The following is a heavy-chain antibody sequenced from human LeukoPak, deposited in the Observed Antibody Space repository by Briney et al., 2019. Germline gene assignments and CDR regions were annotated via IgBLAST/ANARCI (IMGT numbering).Heavy chain of an antibody. V-gene: IGHV3-21*01. CDR3: ARDRDYDILTGPPADAFDI. J-gene: IGHJ3*02. Sequence: TSETLSLTCTVSGGSISSGGYYWSWIRQLPGKGLEWVSSISSSSSYIYYADSVKGRFTISRDNAKNSLYLQMNSLRAEDTAVYYCARDRDYDILTGPPADAFDIWGQGTMVTVSS. CDR1: GGSISSGGYY. D-gene: IGHD3-9*01. CDR2: ISSSSSYI.